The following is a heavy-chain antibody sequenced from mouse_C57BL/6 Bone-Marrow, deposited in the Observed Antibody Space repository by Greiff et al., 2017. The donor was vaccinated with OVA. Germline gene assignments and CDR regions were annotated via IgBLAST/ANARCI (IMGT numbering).Heavy chain of an antibody. CDR1: GFTFSDFY. Sequence: EVMLVESGGGLVQPGRSLRLSCATSGFTFSDFYMEWVRQAPGKGLEWIAASRNKANDYTSEYSVSVKGRFIVSRDTSQSILYLQMNTLRSEDTAIDYCARDDGYYALAYWGQGTSVTVSA. CDR2: SRNKANDYTS. V-gene: IGHV7-1*01. CDR3: ARDDGYYALAY. J-gene: IGHJ4*01.